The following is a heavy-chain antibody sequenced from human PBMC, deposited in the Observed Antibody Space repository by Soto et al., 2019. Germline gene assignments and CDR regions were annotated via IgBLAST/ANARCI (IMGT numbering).Heavy chain of an antibody. CDR3: ARGYCVGTSCYPNWFDP. Sequence: PGGSLRLSCAASGFTFSSYWMSWVRQAPGKGLEWVANIKVDGSEKCYVDSVKGRFTISRDNADNSLYLQMNSLRVEDTAVYFCARGYCVGTSCYPNWFDPWGQGTLVTVSS. CDR2: IKVDGSEK. CDR1: GFTFSSYW. J-gene: IGHJ5*02. D-gene: IGHD2-2*01. V-gene: IGHV3-7*01.